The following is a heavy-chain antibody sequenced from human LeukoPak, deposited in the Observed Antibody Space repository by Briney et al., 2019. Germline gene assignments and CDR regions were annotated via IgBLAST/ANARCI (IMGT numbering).Heavy chain of an antibody. Sequence: GGSLRLSCAASAFTFGSFGMSWVRQAPGKGLEWVSAISDTGGSTFYADSVKGRFTISRDNSKNTLYLQMNSLRAEDTAIYYCAKGRIQSYMAPEYWGQGTLVTVSS. D-gene: IGHD4-11*01. J-gene: IGHJ4*02. CDR2: ISDTGGST. V-gene: IGHV3-23*01. CDR1: AFTFGSFG. CDR3: AKGRIQSYMAPEY.